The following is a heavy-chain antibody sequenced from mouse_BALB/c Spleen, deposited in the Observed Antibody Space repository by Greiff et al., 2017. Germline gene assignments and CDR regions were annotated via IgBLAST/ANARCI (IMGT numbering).Heavy chain of an antibody. V-gene: IGHV2-6-7*01. CDR2: IWGDGST. CDR3: AREGGSSNWYFDV. D-gene: IGHD1-1*01. Sequence: VQRVESGPGLVAPSQSLSITCTVSGFSLTGYGVNWVRQPPGKGLEWLGMIWGDGSTDYNSALKSRLSISKDNSKSQVFLKMNSLQTDDTARYYCAREGGSSNWYFDVWGAGTTVTVSS. CDR1: GFSLTGYG. J-gene: IGHJ1*01.